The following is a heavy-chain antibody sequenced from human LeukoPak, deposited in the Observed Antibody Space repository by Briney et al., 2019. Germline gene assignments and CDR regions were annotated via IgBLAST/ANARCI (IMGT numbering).Heavy chain of an antibody. CDR1: GFTFSRYA. D-gene: IGHD2-2*01. Sequence: PGGTLRLSCAASGFTFSRYAMSWFRQAPGKGVEWVSTISGSGETTYYADSVKGGFTISRDKTKNTLYLQMNSLRAEDTAIYYCAQAPSVPAASEWGQGTLVTVSS. J-gene: IGHJ4*02. CDR3: AQAPSVPAASE. CDR2: ISGSGETT. V-gene: IGHV3-23*01.